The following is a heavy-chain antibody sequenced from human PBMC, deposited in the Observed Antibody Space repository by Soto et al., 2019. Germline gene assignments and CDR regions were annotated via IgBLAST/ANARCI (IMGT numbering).Heavy chain of an antibody. CDR1: GFTFSSYD. V-gene: IGHV3-13*01. D-gene: IGHD3-22*01. Sequence: VPLVESGGGLVQPGGSLRLSFAASGFTFSSYDMHWVRQATGKGLEWVSAIGTAGDTYYPGSVKVRFTISRENAKNSLYRQMNSLRAGDSAVYYCAIGGYDCSGYSFDYWGQGTLVTVSS. CDR2: IGTAGDT. J-gene: IGHJ4*02. CDR3: AIGGYDCSGYSFDY.